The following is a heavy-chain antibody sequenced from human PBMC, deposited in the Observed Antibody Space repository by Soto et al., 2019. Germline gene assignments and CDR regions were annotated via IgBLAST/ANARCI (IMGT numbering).Heavy chain of an antibody. J-gene: IGHJ6*02. CDR1: GFTFSSYA. CDR3: ANPPLAPDDYYYYGMDV. CDR2: ISGSGGST. V-gene: IGHV3-23*01. Sequence: SLRLSCAASGFTFSSYAMSWVRQAPGKGLEWVSAISGSGGSTYYADSVKGRFTISRDNSKNTLYLQMNSLRAEDTAVYYCANPPLAPDDYYYYGMDVWGQGTTVTVSS.